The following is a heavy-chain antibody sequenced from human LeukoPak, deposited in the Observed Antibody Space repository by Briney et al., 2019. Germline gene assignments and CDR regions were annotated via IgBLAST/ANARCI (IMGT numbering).Heavy chain of an antibody. CDR1: GGSISNYY. Sequence: SETLSLTCVVSGGSISNYYWSWIRQPPGKGLEWIGYIYYSGSTNYNPSLKSRVTISVDTSKNQFSLKLSSVTAADTAVYYCARARAVAIDYWGQGTLVTVSS. J-gene: IGHJ4*02. CDR2: IYYSGST. CDR3: ARARAVAIDY. V-gene: IGHV4-59*01. D-gene: IGHD6-19*01.